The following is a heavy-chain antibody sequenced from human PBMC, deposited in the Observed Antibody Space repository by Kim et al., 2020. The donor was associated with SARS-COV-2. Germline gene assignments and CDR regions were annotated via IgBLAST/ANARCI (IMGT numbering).Heavy chain of an antibody. CDR1: GFTFSSYS. V-gene: IGHV3-48*02. D-gene: IGHD5-18*01. J-gene: IGHJ4*02. CDR3: ARADTGRVY. CDR2: ISSSSTI. Sequence: GGSLRLSCAASGFTFSSYSMNWVRQAPGKGLEWVSYISSSSTIYYADSVKGRFTISRDNAKNSLYLQMNSLRDEDTAVYYCARADTGRVYWGQGTLVTVSS.